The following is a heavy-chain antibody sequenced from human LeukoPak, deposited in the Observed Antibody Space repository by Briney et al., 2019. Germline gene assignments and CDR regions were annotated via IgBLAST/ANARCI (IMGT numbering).Heavy chain of an antibody. CDR3: ALDSSSWGFDY. V-gene: IGHV4-39*07. CDR1: GGSISSSSYY. Sequence: SETLSLTCTVSGGSISSSSYYWGWIRQPPGKGLEWIGSLYYSGNTYYNPSLKSRVAISVDTSKNQFSLNLTSVTAADTAVYYCALDSSSWGFDYWGQGALVTVSS. J-gene: IGHJ4*02. CDR2: LYYSGNT. D-gene: IGHD6-13*01.